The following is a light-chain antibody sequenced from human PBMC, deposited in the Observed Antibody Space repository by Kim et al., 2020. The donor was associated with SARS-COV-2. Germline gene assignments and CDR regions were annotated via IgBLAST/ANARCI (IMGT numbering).Light chain of an antibody. CDR2: EDN. Sequence: GKTVTIPCPRSSGSIANNYVHGYQQRPGSAPATVIYEDNQRPSGVPDRFSGSVDSSSNSAALTISGLKTEDEADYYCQSYDGTDRLFGGGTKLTVL. J-gene: IGLJ3*02. CDR3: QSYDGTDRL. V-gene: IGLV6-57*03. CDR1: SGSIANNY.